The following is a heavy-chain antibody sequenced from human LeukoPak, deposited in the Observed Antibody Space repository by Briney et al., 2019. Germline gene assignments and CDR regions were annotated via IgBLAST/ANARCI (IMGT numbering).Heavy chain of an antibody. V-gene: IGHV3-73*01. D-gene: IGHD3-10*01. CDR3: ASDLFRDRWFGGS. J-gene: IGHJ5*02. CDR1: GFTFSGSA. Sequence: GGSLRLSCAASGFTFSGSAMHWVRQASGRGLEWVGRIRSKTHTYATAYAASVKGRFTISRDNSKNTLYLRMDNLRTEDTAVYFCASDLFRDRWFGGSWGQGTLVTVSS. CDR2: IRSKTHTYAT.